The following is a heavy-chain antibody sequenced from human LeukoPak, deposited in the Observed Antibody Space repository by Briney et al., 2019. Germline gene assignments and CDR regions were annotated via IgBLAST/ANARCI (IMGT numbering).Heavy chain of an antibody. D-gene: IGHD1-26*01. CDR3: ARVGVIVGATGAFDI. CDR1: RGTFSSYA. J-gene: IGHJ3*02. V-gene: IGHV1-69*04. CDR2: IIPILGIA. Sequence: SVKVSCKASRGTFSSYAISWVRQAPGQGLEWMGRIIPILGIANYAQKFQGRVTITADKSTSTAYMELSSLRSEDTAVYYCARVGVIVGATGAFDIWGQGTMVTVSS.